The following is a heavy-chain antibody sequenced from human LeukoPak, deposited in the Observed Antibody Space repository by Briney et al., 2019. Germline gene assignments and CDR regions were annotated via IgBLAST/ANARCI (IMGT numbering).Heavy chain of an antibody. CDR1: GYTFTSYG. Sequence: ASVKVSCKASGYTFTSYGISWVRQAPGQGLEWMGWISAYNGNTNYAQKLQGRVTMTTDTSTSTAYMELRSLRSDDTAVYYCARGSVGSLVRGLIPGFFDYWGQGTLVTVSS. D-gene: IGHD3-10*01. CDR3: ARGSVGSLVRGLIPGFFDY. V-gene: IGHV1-18*01. CDR2: ISAYNGNT. J-gene: IGHJ4*02.